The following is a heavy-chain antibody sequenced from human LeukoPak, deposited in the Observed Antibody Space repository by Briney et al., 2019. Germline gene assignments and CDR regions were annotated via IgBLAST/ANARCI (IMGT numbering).Heavy chain of an antibody. Sequence: SETLSLTCTVSGGSISSYYWSWNRQPPGKGLEWIGYIHYSGSTHYNPSFKSRVTISVDTSNNRFSLKLSSVTAADTAVYYCARGGGYTYGYNWFDPWGQGTLLTVSS. V-gene: IGHV4-59*01. CDR2: IHYSGST. D-gene: IGHD5-18*01. CDR1: GGSISSYY. J-gene: IGHJ5*02. CDR3: ARGGGYTYGYNWFDP.